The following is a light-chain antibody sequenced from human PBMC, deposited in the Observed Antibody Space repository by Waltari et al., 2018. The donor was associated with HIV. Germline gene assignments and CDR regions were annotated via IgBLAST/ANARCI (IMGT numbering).Light chain of an antibody. CDR3: SSSRV. CDR1: NSDVGGYNY. CDR2: EVS. V-gene: IGLV2-8*01. J-gene: IGLJ3*02. Sequence: QSALTQPPSASGSPGQSVTISCTGTNSDVGGYNYVSWYQQHPGKAPKLMIYEVSKRPSGVPDRFSGSKSGNTASLTVSGLQAEDEADYYCSSSRVFGGGTKLTVL.